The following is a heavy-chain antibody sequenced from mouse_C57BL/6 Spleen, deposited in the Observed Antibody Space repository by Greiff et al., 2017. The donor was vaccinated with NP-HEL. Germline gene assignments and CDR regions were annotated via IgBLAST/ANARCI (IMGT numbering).Heavy chain of an antibody. CDR1: GYSFTGYY. V-gene: IGHV1-42*01. D-gene: IGHD1-1*01. J-gene: IGHJ1*03. CDR2: INPSTGGT. CDR3: ARWETYYYGTRYFDV. Sequence: VQLQQSGPELVKPGASVKISCKASGYSFTGYYMNWVKQSPEKSLEWIGEINPSTGGTTYNQKFKAKATLTVDKSSSTAYMQLKSLTSEDSAVYYCARWETYYYGTRYFDVWGTGTTVTVSS.